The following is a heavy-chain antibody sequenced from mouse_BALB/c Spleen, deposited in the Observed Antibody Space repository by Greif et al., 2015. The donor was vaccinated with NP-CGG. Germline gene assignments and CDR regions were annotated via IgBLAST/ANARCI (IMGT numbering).Heavy chain of an antibody. J-gene: IGHJ3*01. V-gene: IGHV1S135*01. D-gene: IGHD2-14*01. CDR3: ARLKGYDEAWFAY. CDR1: GYSFTGYT. CDR2: INPYNGGT. Sequence: QLKQSGPELVKPGASMKISCKASGYSFTGYTMNWVKQSHGKNLEWIGLINPYNGGTSYNQKFKGKATLTVDKSSSTACMELLSLTSEDSAVYYCARLKGYDEAWFAYWGQGTLVTVSA.